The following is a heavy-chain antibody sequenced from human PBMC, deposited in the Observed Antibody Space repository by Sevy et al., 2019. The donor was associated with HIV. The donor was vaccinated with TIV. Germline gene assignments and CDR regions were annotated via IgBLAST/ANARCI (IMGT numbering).Heavy chain of an antibody. D-gene: IGHD6-6*01. CDR3: ARVGRRKNPSRPEYYFGY. Sequence: ASVKVSCKASGGTFSSYAISWVRQAPGQGLEWMGGIIPIFGTANYAQKFQGRVTITADESTSTAYMELSSLRSEDTAVYYCARVGRRKNPSRPEYYFGYWGQGTLVTVSS. CDR1: GGTFSSYA. J-gene: IGHJ4*02. CDR2: IIPIFGTA. V-gene: IGHV1-69*13.